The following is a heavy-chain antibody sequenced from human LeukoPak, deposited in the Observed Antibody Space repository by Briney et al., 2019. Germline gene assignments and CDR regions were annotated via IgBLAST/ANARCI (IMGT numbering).Heavy chain of an antibody. CDR3: AKDMGYSSTGALDI. Sequence: SGRSLRLSCTASGFTFDDYAMHWVRQVPGKGLEWVSGISCNSGRTDYADSVKGRFTISRDNAKNSLYLQMDSVRAEDMALYYCAKDMGYSSTGALDIWGQGTMVSVSS. J-gene: IGHJ3*02. CDR2: ISCNSGRT. CDR1: GFTFDDYA. V-gene: IGHV3-9*03. D-gene: IGHD6-19*01.